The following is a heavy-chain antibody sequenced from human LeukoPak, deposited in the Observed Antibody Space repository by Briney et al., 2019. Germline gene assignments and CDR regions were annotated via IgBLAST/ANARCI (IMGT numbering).Heavy chain of an antibody. CDR1: GGSISSYY. D-gene: IGHD3-16*02. CDR2: IYTSGST. V-gene: IGHV4-4*07. CDR3: ARDGIMITFGGVIATYFDY. Sequence: PSETLSLTCTVSGGSISSYYWSWIRQPAGKGLEWIGRIYTSGSTNYNPSLKSRVTMSVDTSKNQFSPKLSSVTAADTAVYYCARDGIMITFGGVIATYFDYWGQGTLVTVSS. J-gene: IGHJ4*02.